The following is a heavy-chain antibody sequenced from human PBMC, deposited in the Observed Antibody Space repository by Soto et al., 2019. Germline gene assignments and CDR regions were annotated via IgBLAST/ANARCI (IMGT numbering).Heavy chain of an antibody. J-gene: IGHJ3*02. Sequence: GGSLRLSCAASGFTFSSYSMNWVRQAPGKGLEWVSSISSSSSYIYYADSLKGRFTISRDNAKNSLYLQMSSLRAEDTAVYYCAREAIFGVVIRDAFDIWGQGTMVTVSS. V-gene: IGHV3-21*01. CDR2: ISSSSSYI. CDR1: GFTFSSYS. D-gene: IGHD3-3*01. CDR3: AREAIFGVVIRDAFDI.